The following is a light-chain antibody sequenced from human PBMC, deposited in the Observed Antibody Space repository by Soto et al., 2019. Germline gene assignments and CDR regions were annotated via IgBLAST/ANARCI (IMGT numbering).Light chain of an antibody. CDR3: MQALQTLSIT. V-gene: IGKV2-28*01. CDR2: LGS. CDR1: QSLLHSNGYNY. Sequence: DIVMTQSPLSLPVTPGEPASISCTSSQSLLHSNGYNYLDWYLQKPGQSPQLLXYLGSNRASGVPDRFSGSGSGTDFTLKISRVEAEDVGVYYCMQALQTLSITFGQGTRLEIK. J-gene: IGKJ5*01.